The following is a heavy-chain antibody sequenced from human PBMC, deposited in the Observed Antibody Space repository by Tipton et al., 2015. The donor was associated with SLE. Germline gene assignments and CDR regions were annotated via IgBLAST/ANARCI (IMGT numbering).Heavy chain of an antibody. CDR3: ARRVVDYGDSNRFDP. CDR1: GYSFTSYW. Sequence: VQLVQSGAEVKKPGESLKISCKGSGYSFTSYWISWVRQMPGKGLEWMGIIYPGDSDTRYSPSFQGQVTISADKSISTAYLQWSSLKASDTAMYYCARRVVDYGDSNRFDPWGQGTLVTVSS. D-gene: IGHD4-17*01. V-gene: IGHV5-51*03. J-gene: IGHJ5*02. CDR2: IYPGDSDT.